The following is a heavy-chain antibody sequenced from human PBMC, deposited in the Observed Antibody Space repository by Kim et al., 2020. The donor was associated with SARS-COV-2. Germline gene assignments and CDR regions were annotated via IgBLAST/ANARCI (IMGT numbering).Heavy chain of an antibody. J-gene: IGHJ3*02. CDR1: GFTFSSYA. D-gene: IGHD3-10*01. V-gene: IGHV3-23*01. Sequence: GGSLRLSCAASGFTFSSYAMSWVRQAPGKGLEWVSAISGSGGSTYYADSVKGRFTISRDNSKNTLYLQMNSLRAEDTAVYYCAKGAMWFGEFDDAFDIWGQGTMVTVSS. CDR3: AKGAMWFGEFDDAFDI. CDR2: ISGSGGST.